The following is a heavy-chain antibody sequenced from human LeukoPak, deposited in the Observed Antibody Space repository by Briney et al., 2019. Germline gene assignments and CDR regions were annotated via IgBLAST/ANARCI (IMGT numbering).Heavy chain of an antibody. CDR1: GGSISSYY. J-gene: IGHJ4*02. Sequence: SETLSLTCTVSGGSISSYYWSWLRQPAGKGLEWIGRIYTSGSTNYNPSLKSRVTMSVDTSENQFSLKLSSVTAADTAVYYCARDRRGTYRSYQLLSSYFDYWGQGTLVTVSS. CDR2: IYTSGST. CDR3: ARDRRGTYRSYQLLSSYFDY. V-gene: IGHV4-4*07. D-gene: IGHD2-2*01.